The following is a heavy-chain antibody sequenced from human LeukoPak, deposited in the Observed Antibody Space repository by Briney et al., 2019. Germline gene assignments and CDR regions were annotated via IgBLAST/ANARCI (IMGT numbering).Heavy chain of an antibody. D-gene: IGHD1-26*01. CDR1: GFTFSSYA. V-gene: IGHV3-23*01. Sequence: PGGPLRLSCAASGFTFSSYAMSWVRQAPGKGLEWVSAISGSGGSTYYADSVKGRFTISRDNSKNTLYLQMNSLRAEDTAVYYCAKRPGGIVGAYDYWGQGTLVTVSS. CDR2: ISGSGGST. CDR3: AKRPGGIVGAYDY. J-gene: IGHJ4*02.